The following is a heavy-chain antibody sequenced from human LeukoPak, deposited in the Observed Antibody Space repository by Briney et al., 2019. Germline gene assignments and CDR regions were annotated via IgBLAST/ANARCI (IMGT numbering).Heavy chain of an antibody. Sequence: PGGSLRLSCAASGFTFSSYGMHWVRQAPGKGLEWVAFIRYDGSNKYYADSVKGRFTISRDNSKNTLYLQMNSLRAEDTAVYYCAKVDDFWSGYQHWFDPWGQGTLVTVSS. J-gene: IGHJ5*02. CDR2: IRYDGSNK. CDR3: AKVDDFWSGYQHWFDP. CDR1: GFTFSSYG. V-gene: IGHV3-30*02. D-gene: IGHD3-3*01.